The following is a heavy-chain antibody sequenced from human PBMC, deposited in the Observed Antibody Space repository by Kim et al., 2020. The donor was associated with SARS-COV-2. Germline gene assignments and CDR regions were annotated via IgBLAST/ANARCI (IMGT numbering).Heavy chain of an antibody. V-gene: IGHV4-34*01. Sequence: SETLSLTCAVYGGSFSGYYWSWIRQPPGKGLEWIGEINHSGSTNYNPSLKSRVTISVDTSKNQFSLKLSSVTAADTAVYYCARGKGDQTASDIWGQGTMVTVSS. CDR2: INHSGST. D-gene: IGHD2-21*02. CDR1: GGSFSGYY. CDR3: ARGKGDQTASDI. J-gene: IGHJ3*02.